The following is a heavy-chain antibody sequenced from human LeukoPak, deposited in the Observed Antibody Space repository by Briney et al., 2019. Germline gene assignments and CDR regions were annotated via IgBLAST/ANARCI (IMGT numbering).Heavy chain of an antibody. CDR2: IYHSGST. V-gene: IGHV4-4*02. CDR3: ARHRFVGSFDP. CDR1: GGSISSSNW. J-gene: IGHJ5*02. D-gene: IGHD3-10*01. Sequence: PSGTLSLTCAVSGGSISSSNWWSWVRQPPGKGLEWIGEIYHSGSTNYNPSLKGRVTISVDTAKNQFSLKLSSVTAADTAVYDCARHRFVGSFDPWGQGTLVTVSS.